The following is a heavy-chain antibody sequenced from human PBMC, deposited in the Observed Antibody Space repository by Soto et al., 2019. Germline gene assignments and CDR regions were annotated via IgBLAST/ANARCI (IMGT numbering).Heavy chain of an antibody. Sequence: QVQLVESGGGVVQPGRSLRLSCVASGFTFSRYGMHWVRQAPGKGLEWVAVIWNDGSKQVYDDSVKGRFTISRDNSKNTLYLEMDSLRDEDTSVYDCARDDDYEANAIDLWGQGTLFTVSS. CDR1: GFTFSRYG. J-gene: IGHJ5*02. V-gene: IGHV3-33*01. CDR2: IWNDGSKQ. CDR3: ARDDDYEANAIDL. D-gene: IGHD4-17*01.